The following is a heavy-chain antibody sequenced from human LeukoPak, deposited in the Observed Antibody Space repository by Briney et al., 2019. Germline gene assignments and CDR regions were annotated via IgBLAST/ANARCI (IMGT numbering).Heavy chain of an antibody. CDR1: GGSFSGYY. V-gene: IGHV4-34*01. D-gene: IGHD3-16*01. CDR2: INHSGST. J-gene: IGHJ4*02. CDR3: AKGSVLDYVWGSYKEADFDY. Sequence: SETLSLTCAVYGGSFSGYYWSWLRQPPGKGLEWIGEINHSGSTNYNPSLKSRVTISVDTSKNQFSLKLSSVTAADTAVYYCAKGSVLDYVWGSYKEADFDYWGQGTLVTVSS.